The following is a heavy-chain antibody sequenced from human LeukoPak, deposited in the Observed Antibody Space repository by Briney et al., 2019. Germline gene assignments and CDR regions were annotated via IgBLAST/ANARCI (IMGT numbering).Heavy chain of an antibody. CDR3: ARGVAASILLLQIDF. Sequence: PGGSLRLSCAASGFTVSSNYMSWVRQAPGKGLEWVSVIYSGGSTYYADSVKGRFTISRDNSKNTLYLQMNSLRAEDTAVYYCARGVAASILLLQIDFWGLGTLITVSS. J-gene: IGHJ4*02. D-gene: IGHD2/OR15-2a*01. CDR2: IYSGGST. V-gene: IGHV3-66*01. CDR1: GFTVSSNY.